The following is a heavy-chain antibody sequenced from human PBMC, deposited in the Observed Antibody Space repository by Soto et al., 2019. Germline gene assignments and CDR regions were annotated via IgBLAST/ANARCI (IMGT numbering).Heavy chain of an antibody. CDR3: VKARSSGYYWTGAFDI. V-gene: IGHV3-64D*06. J-gene: IGHJ3*02. Sequence: PAGSLRLSCSACEIIYSSDAMHCVRQAPGKGLQYVSSISSNGGSTYHADSVKGRFTISRGNSKNTLYLQMSSLRAEDTAVYYCVKARSSGYYWTGAFDIWGQGKMATVSS. CDR2: ISSNGGST. D-gene: IGHD3-22*01. CDR1: EIIYSSDA.